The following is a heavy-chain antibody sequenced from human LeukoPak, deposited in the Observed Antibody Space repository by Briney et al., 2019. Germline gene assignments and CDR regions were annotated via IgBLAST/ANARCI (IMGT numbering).Heavy chain of an antibody. Sequence: GSLRLSCAASGFTFSSYAMSWVRQAPGKGLEWVSAISGSGGSTYYADSVKGRFTISRDNSKNTLYLQMNSLRAEDTAVYYCARVLGHKIAAGIDYWGQGTLVTVSS. CDR3: ARVLGHKIAAGIDY. J-gene: IGHJ4*02. CDR1: GFTFSSYA. V-gene: IGHV3-23*01. D-gene: IGHD6-25*01. CDR2: ISGSGGST.